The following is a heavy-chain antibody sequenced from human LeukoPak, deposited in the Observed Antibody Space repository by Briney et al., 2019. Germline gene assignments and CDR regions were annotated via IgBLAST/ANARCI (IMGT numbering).Heavy chain of an antibody. CDR2: ISYDGSNK. Sequence: PGGSLRLSCAASGFTFSSYAMSWVRQAPGKGLEWVAVISYDGSNKYYADSVKGRFTISRDNSKNTLYLQMNSLRAEDTAVYYCAKEGDTAMVWYFDYWGQGTLVTVSS. CDR3: AKEGDTAMVWYFDY. CDR1: GFTFSSYA. J-gene: IGHJ4*02. D-gene: IGHD5-18*01. V-gene: IGHV3-30*18.